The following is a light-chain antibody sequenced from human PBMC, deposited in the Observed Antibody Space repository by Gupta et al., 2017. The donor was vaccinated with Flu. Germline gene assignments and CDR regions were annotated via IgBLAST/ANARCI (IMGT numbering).Light chain of an antibody. J-gene: IGKJ2*01. CDR2: DAS. CDR1: QDISNY. Sequence: DIQMTQSPSSLSASVGDRVTITCQASQDISNYLNWYQQKPGKAPKLLIYDASKLETGVPSRFSGSGSGTDFTFPISSLQPEDIATYYCQQEDNLPYTFGQGTKVEIK. V-gene: IGKV1-33*01. CDR3: QQEDNLPYT.